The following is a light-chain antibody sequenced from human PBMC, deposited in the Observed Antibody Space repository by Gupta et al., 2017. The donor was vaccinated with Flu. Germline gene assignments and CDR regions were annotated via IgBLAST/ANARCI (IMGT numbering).Light chain of an antibody. V-gene: IGKV3-11*01. CDR2: DAS. CDR1: QSVRTY. CDR3: QQRSNWFT. J-gene: IGKJ4*01. Sequence: EIVLTQSPGHLSLSPGESATLSCRASQSVRTYLAWYQQKRGQAPRLLLYDASKRATGIPARVSGSGSGTDFTLTISSLEPEDFAVYYCQQRSNWFTFGGGTKVEI.